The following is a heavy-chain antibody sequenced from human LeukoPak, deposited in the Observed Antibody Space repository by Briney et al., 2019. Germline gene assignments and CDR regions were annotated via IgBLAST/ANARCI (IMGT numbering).Heavy chain of an antibody. CDR1: GGSISPYY. CDR2: IYYSGSGST. CDR3: ARQYGDNYYWYFDL. Sequence: PSETLSLTCTVSGGSISPYYWSWIRQPPGKGLEWIGYIYYSGSGSTNNNPSLKSRVTISVDTSKNQFSLNLSSVTAADTAVYYCARQYGDNYYWYFDLWGRGTLVTVSS. D-gene: IGHD4-17*01. V-gene: IGHV4-59*08. J-gene: IGHJ2*01.